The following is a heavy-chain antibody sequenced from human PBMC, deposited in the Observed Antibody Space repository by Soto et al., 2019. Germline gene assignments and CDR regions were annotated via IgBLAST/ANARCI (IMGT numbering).Heavy chain of an antibody. Sequence: GGSLRLSCAASGFTFSSYEMDWVRQAPGKXLEWVSYISSSGSTIYYADSVKGRFTISRDNAKNSLYLQMNSLRAEDTAVYYCARGGFSPRNYYYYYGMDVWGQGTTVTVSS. CDR2: ISSSGSTI. V-gene: IGHV3-48*03. CDR3: ARGGFSPRNYYYYYGMDV. J-gene: IGHJ6*02. CDR1: GFTFSSYE.